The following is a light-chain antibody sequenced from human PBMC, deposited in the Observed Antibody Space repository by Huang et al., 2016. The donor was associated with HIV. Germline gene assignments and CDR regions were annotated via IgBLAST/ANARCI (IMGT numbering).Light chain of an antibody. CDR3: QQYDKWPGT. CDR1: QRVGVN. J-gene: IGKJ2*01. CDR2: GAS. V-gene: IGKV3-15*01. Sequence: EVMMTQSPATLSVSLGDKASLSCRASQRVGVNLAWYQQKPGQAPTLLIYGASDRATGSSARFSVSGSGTDFTLTISSLQSEDSAVYFCQQYDKWPGTFGQGTRLQI.